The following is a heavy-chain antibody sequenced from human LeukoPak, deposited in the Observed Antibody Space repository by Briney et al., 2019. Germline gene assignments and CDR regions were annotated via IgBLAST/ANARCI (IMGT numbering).Heavy chain of an antibody. V-gene: IGHV4-59*01. J-gene: IGHJ3*01. CDR2: IYYSGSP. Sequence: SETLSLTCTVSGGSINSYYWNWIRQPPGKGLELIGYIYYSGSPTYNPSLRSRVTISVDTSKNQFSLQLSSVTAADTAVYYCAGDVMSTALDAFDVWGQGTMVTVSS. CDR1: GGSINSYY. CDR3: AGDVMSTALDAFDV. D-gene: IGHD1-1*01.